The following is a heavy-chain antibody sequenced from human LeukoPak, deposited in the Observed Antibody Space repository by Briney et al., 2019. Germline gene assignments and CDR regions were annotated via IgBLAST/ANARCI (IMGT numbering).Heavy chain of an antibody. D-gene: IGHD6-13*01. CDR2: TYYRSEWYN. Sequence: SQTLSLTCVISGDSVSSNSAAWNWIRQSPSRGLEWLGRTYYRSEWYNDYAVSVRSRITIYPDTSKNQFSLQFNSVTPEDTAIYYCARAEGTAAAATAFDIWGQGTMVTVSS. CDR1: GDSVSSNSAA. V-gene: IGHV6-1*01. J-gene: IGHJ3*02. CDR3: ARAEGTAAAATAFDI.